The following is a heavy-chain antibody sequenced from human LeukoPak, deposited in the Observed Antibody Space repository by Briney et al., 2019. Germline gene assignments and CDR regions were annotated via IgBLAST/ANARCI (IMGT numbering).Heavy chain of an antibody. D-gene: IGHD1-26*01. CDR3: ASRQWETRGLFDY. J-gene: IGHJ4*02. CDR1: GCTFTGYY. CDR2: INPNSGGT. Sequence: ASVKVSCKASGCTFTGYYMHWVRQAPGQGLEWMGWINPNSGGTNYAQKFQGRVTMTRDTSISTAYMELSRLRSDDTAVYYCASRQWETRGLFDYWGQGTLVTVSS. V-gene: IGHV1-2*02.